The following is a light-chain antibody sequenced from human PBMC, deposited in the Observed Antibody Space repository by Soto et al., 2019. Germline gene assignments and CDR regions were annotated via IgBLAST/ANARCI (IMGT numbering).Light chain of an antibody. CDR3: QQDVNSGT. Sequence: EIVLTQSPGTLSLSPGERATLSCRASQSVSNNYLAWYQQKPGQAPRLLIYGASNRATGIPDRFSGSGSGTDFTLTISRLEPEDFPVYYCQQDVNSGTFGQGTKVEIK. J-gene: IGKJ1*01. CDR2: GAS. V-gene: IGKV3-20*01. CDR1: QSVSNNY.